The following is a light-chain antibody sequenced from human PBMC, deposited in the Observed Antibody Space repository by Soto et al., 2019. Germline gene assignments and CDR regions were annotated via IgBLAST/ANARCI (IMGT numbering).Light chain of an antibody. J-gene: IGKJ5*01. CDR1: QDINKN. V-gene: IGKV1-33*01. Sequence: DIQTTQSPSSLSASVGGRVTITCQASQDINKNLIWYQQKPGKAPKLLIYDASDLETGVPSRFSGSGSGTGFTFTISSLQPEDFATYYCQQYESLPLTFGQGTRLEIK. CDR3: QQYESLPLT. CDR2: DAS.